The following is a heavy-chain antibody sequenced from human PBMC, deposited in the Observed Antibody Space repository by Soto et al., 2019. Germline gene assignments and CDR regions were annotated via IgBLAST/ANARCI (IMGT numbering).Heavy chain of an antibody. Sequence: GESLKISCSGSGYSFTSYWIGWVRQMPGKGLEWMGIIYPGDSDTRYSPSFQGQVTISADKSISTAYLQWSSLKASDTAMYYRATSSSWSHYYYYGMDVWGQGTTVTVSS. J-gene: IGHJ6*02. D-gene: IGHD6-13*01. V-gene: IGHV5-51*01. CDR2: IYPGDSDT. CDR3: ATSSSWSHYYYYGMDV. CDR1: GYSFTSYW.